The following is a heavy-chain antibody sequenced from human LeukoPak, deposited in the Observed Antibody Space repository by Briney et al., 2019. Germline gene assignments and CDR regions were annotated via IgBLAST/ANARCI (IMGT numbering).Heavy chain of an antibody. CDR3: ARNYGGAYYLDY. CDR2: IYSSGST. V-gene: IGHV4-4*07. D-gene: IGHD4/OR15-4a*01. J-gene: IGHJ4*02. Sequence: SETLSLTCAVSGGSISGYYWSWIRQPAGKGLEWIGRIYSSGSTNYNPSLKSRVTISVDTSKNQSSLKLSSVTAADTAVYYCARNYGGAYYLDYWGQGTLVTVSS. CDR1: GGSISGYY.